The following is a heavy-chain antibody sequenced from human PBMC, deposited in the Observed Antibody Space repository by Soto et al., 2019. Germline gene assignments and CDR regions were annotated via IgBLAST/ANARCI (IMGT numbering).Heavy chain of an antibody. V-gene: IGHV3-9*01. CDR1: GFTFDDYA. J-gene: IGHJ4*02. CDR2: ISWNSGSI. D-gene: IGHD1-26*01. CDR3: ARDKVVGPTTLDY. Sequence: EVQLVESGGGLVQPGRSLRLSCVGSGFTFDDYAMNWVRQGPGKGLEWVSGISWNSGSIAYAESVKGRFTISRDNAKNSLYLQMNSLRAEDTAVYYCARDKVVGPTTLDYWGQGTLVTVSS.